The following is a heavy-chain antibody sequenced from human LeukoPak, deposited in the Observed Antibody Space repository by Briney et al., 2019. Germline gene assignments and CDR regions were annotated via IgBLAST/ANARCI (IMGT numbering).Heavy chain of an antibody. J-gene: IGHJ4*02. Sequence: SETLSLTCTVSGGSISSYYWSWIRQPPGKGLEWIGYIYYSGSTNYNPSLKSRVTISVDTSKNQFSLKLSSVIAADTAVYYCARGTMVRGAPNDYWGQGTLVTVSS. CDR3: ARGTMVRGAPNDY. D-gene: IGHD3-10*01. CDR1: GGSISSYY. V-gene: IGHV4-59*01. CDR2: IYYSGST.